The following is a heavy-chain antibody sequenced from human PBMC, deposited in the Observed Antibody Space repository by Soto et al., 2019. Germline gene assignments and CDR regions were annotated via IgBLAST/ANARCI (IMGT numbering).Heavy chain of an antibody. CDR1: GFTFDDYA. CDR3: AKDRGFRGVIAYYFDY. Sequence: GGSLRLSCAASGFTFDDYAMHWVRQAPGKGLEWVSGISWNSGSIGYADSVKGRFTISRDNAKNSLYLQMNSLRAEDTALYYCAKDRGFRGVIAYYFDYWGQGTLVTVSS. D-gene: IGHD3-10*01. CDR2: ISWNSGSI. J-gene: IGHJ4*02. V-gene: IGHV3-9*01.